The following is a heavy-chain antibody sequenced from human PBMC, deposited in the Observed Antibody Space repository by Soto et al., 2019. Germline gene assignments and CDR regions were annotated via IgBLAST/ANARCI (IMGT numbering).Heavy chain of an antibody. CDR1: GYTFTGYY. CDR3: GRGSGSYYNSPFDY. Sequence: ASVKVSCKASGYTFTGYYMHWVRQAPGQGLEWMGWINPNSGGTNYAQKFQGWVTMTRDTSISTAYMELRSLRSDDTAVYYCGRGSGSYYNSPFDYWGQGTLVTVSS. J-gene: IGHJ4*02. CDR2: INPNSGGT. V-gene: IGHV1-2*04. D-gene: IGHD3-10*01.